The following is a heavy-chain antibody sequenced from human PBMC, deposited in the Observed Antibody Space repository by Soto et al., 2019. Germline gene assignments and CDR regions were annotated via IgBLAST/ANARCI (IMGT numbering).Heavy chain of an antibody. CDR2: ISAYNGNT. Sequence: ASVKVSCKASCDTFTIYGISCVRQAPGQGLDWMGWISAYNGNTKYAQDLQGRVTMTTDTSTSTAYMELRSLRSDDTAVYYCARFTGGSYNTYYFYYGMDVWGQGTTVTVSS. J-gene: IGHJ6*02. CDR1: CDTFTIYG. CDR3: ARFTGGSYNTYYFYYGMDV. V-gene: IGHV1-18*04. D-gene: IGHD2-15*01.